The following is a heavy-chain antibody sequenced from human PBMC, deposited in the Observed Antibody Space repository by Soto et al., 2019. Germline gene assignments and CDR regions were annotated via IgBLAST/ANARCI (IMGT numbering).Heavy chain of an antibody. V-gene: IGHV1-3*01. J-gene: IGHJ5*02. Sequence: GASVKVSCKASGYTFTSYATHWVRQAPGQRLEWMGWINAGNGNTKYSQKFQGRVTITRDTSASTAYMELSSLRSEDTAVYYCARGSSSWYRFDPWGQGTLVTVSS. D-gene: IGHD6-13*01. CDR3: ARGSSSWYRFDP. CDR1: GYTFTSYA. CDR2: INAGNGNT.